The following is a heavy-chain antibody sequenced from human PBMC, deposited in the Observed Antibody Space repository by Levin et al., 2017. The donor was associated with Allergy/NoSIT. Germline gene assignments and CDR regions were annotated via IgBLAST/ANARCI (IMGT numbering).Heavy chain of an antibody. CDR2: IRSKAYGGTT. D-gene: IGHD2-15*01. CDR1: GFTFGDYA. CDR3: TRDHLIVVVVAAVLTDRYYYGMDV. Sequence: PGGSLRLSCTASGFTFGDYAMSWFRQAPGKGLEWVGFIRSKAYGGTTEYAASVKGRFTISRDDSKSIAYLQMNSLKTEDTAVYYCTRDHLIVVVVAAVLTDRYYYGMDVWGQGTTVTVSS. J-gene: IGHJ6*02. V-gene: IGHV3-49*03.